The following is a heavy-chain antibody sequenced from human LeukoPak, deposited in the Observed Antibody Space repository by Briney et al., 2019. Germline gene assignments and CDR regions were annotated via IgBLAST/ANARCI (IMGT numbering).Heavy chain of an antibody. CDR3: ARGLSYYDILTGLYYFDY. V-gene: IGHV1-8*01. Sequence: ASVKVSCKASGYTFTSYDINWVRQATGQGLEWMGWMNPNSGNTGYAQKFQGRVTMTRNTSISTAYMELSSLRSEDTAVYYCARGLSYYDILTGLYYFDYWGQGTLVTVSS. D-gene: IGHD3-9*01. J-gene: IGHJ4*02. CDR1: GYTFTSYD. CDR2: MNPNSGNT.